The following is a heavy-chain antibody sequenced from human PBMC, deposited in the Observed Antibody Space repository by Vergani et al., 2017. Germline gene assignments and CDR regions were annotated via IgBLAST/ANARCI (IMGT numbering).Heavy chain of an antibody. D-gene: IGHD5-18*01. J-gene: IGHJ4*02. Sequence: QVQLVESGGGVVQPGRSLRLSCAASGFTFSSYGLHWVRQAPGKGLEWVAVIWYDGSNKYYEDSVKGRFTISRDNSKNTLYLQMNSLRAEDTAVYYCARDADTAMVVYYFDYWGQGTLVTVSS. CDR3: ARDADTAMVVYYFDY. CDR2: IWYDGSNK. CDR1: GFTFSSYG. V-gene: IGHV3-33*01.